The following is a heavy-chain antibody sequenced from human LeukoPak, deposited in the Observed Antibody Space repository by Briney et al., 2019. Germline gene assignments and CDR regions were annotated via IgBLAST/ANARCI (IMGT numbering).Heavy chain of an antibody. D-gene: IGHD2-15*01. Sequence: GRSLRLSCAASGFTFSSYGMHWVRQAPGKGLEWVAVISYDGSNKYYADSVKGRFTISRDNSKNTLYLQMNSLRAEDTAVYYCARVRWELLLIDYWGQGTLVTVSS. CDR1: GFTFSSYG. CDR2: ISYDGSNK. J-gene: IGHJ4*02. CDR3: ARVRWELLLIDY. V-gene: IGHV3-30*03.